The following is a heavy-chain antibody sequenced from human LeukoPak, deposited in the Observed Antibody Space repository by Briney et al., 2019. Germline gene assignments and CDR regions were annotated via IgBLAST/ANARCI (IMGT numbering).Heavy chain of an antibody. Sequence: ASVKVSCKASGYKFTGYYIHWVRQAPGQGLEWMGWVNPNGGSNVAQRFQGRVTMTSDTSISTAYMDLSRLRSDDTAIYYCAKRMYSSSGYFDHWGQGTLVTVSS. CDR1: GYKFTGYY. J-gene: IGHJ4*02. CDR2: VNPNGGS. CDR3: AKRMYSSSGYFDH. D-gene: IGHD6-6*01. V-gene: IGHV1-2*02.